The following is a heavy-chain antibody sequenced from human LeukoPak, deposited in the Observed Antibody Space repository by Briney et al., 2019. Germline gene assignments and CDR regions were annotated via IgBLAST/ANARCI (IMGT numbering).Heavy chain of an antibody. CDR3: ARHWSGGTVLGPFDY. CDR1: GDSITSYY. Sequence: PSETLSLTCSVSGDSITSYYWSWIRQPPGKGLEWIGYIYNTGSTNYNPSLKSRVTISIDTSKNQFSLRLSSVTAADAAVYYCARHWSGGTVLGPFDYWGQGTWSPSPQ. CDR2: IYNTGST. D-gene: IGHD2-15*01. V-gene: IGHV4-59*08. J-gene: IGHJ4*02.